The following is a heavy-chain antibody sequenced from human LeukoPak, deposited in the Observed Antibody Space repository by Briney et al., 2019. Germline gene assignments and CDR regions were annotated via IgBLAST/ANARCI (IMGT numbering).Heavy chain of an antibody. CDR2: IYSGGST. CDR1: GFTVSNTY. J-gene: IGHJ5*02. V-gene: IGHV3-53*01. CDR3: AKRFTTGTTNWFDP. D-gene: IGHD1-1*01. Sequence: GGSLRLSCATSGFTVSNTYVSWVRQAPGKGLQWLSVIYSGGSTYYADSVKGRFTISRDNSKNTLYLQMNSLRAEDTAVYYCAKRFTTGTTNWFDPWGQGTLVTVSS.